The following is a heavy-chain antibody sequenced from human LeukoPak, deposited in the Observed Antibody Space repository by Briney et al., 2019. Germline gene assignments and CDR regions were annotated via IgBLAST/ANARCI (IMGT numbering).Heavy chain of an antibody. CDR2: INPNSGGT. J-gene: IGHJ4*02. CDR3: ARPNHAISIAADRTLDY. D-gene: IGHD6-13*01. V-gene: IGHV1-2*02. CDR1: GYTFTGYY. Sequence: ASVKVSCKASGYTFTGYYMHWVRQAPGQGLEWMGWINPNSGGTNYAQKFQGRVTMTRDTSISTAYMELSRLRSDDTAVYYWARPNHAISIAADRTLDYWGQGTLVTVSS.